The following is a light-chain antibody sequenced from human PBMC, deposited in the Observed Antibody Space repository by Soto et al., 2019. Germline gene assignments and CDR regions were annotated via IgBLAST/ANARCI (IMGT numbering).Light chain of an antibody. CDR1: QTISDTF. J-gene: IGKJ4*01. CDR3: QQFGVSPT. Sequence: EIVLTQSPGTLSLSPGERATLSCRASQTISDTFLAWYQQKPGQAPRLPIYGASSRATDIPDRFSGTGSGTDFTFTIDRLEPEDFAVYYCQQFGVSPTFGGGTKVEIK. CDR2: GAS. V-gene: IGKV3-20*01.